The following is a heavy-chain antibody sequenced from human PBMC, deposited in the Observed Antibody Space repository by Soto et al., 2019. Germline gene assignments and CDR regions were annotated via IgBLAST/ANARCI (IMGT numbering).Heavy chain of an antibody. CDR1: GGTFSSYT. CDR3: ARLPPTVTTQYFQH. D-gene: IGHD4-17*01. V-gene: IGHV1-69*02. CDR2: IIPILGIA. J-gene: IGHJ1*01. Sequence: QVQLVQSGAEVKKPGSSVKVSCKVSGGTFSSYTISWVRQAPGQGLEWMGRIIPILGIANYAQKFQGRVTITADKSTSTAYMELSSLRSEDTAVYYCARLPPTVTTQYFQHWGQGTLVTVSS.